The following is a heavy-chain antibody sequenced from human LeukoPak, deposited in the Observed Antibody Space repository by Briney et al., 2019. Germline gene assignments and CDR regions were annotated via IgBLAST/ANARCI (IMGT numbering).Heavy chain of an antibody. CDR3: AREGSSGY. CDR1: GYTFTASN. J-gene: IGHJ4*02. CDR2: ISPNNGAT. Sequence: ASVKVSCKASGYTFTASNIHWVRQAPGQGVEWMGWISPNNGATTYAQNFQGRVIMTRDTSISTAYIELSRLTSDDTAVYFCAREGSSGYWGQGTLVTVSS. V-gene: IGHV1-2*02. D-gene: IGHD1-26*01.